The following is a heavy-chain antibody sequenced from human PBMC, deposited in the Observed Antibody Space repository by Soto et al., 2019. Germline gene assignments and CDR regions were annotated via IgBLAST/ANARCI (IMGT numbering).Heavy chain of an antibody. Sequence: SETLSLTCTVSGDSISTNIYSWGWIRQPPGQGLEWIGLFYYSGSTHYNPSLKSRVTISVDTSKNQFSLKLSSVTAADTAVYYCARARGARYFDYWGQGTLVTVSS. CDR1: GDSISTNIYS. CDR2: FYYSGST. D-gene: IGHD2-15*01. CDR3: ARARGARYFDY. V-gene: IGHV4-39*07. J-gene: IGHJ4*02.